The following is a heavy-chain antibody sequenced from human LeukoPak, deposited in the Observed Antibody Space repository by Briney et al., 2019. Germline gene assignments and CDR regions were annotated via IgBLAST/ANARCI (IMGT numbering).Heavy chain of an antibody. D-gene: IGHD3-22*01. Sequence: PGGSLRLSCAASGFAFSSYAMSWVRQAPGKGLEWVSAISGSGGSTYYADSVKGRFTISRDNSKNTLYLQMNSLRAEDTAVYYCAKDQGVSSGYFYYFDYWGQGTLVTVSS. J-gene: IGHJ4*02. CDR1: GFAFSSYA. CDR2: ISGSGGST. CDR3: AKDQGVSSGYFYYFDY. V-gene: IGHV3-23*01.